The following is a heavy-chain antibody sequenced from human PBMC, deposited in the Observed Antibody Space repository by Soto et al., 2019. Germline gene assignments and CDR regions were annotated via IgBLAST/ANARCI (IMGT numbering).Heavy chain of an antibody. Sequence: QVQLVESEGGVVQPGRSLRLSCAASGFTFSSYAMHWVRQAPGKGLEWVAVISYDGSNKYYADSVKGRFTISRDNSKNTLYLQMNSLRAEDTAVYYCARGGTMIVVLNFDYWGQGTLVTVSS. D-gene: IGHD3-22*01. CDR3: ARGGTMIVVLNFDY. V-gene: IGHV3-30-3*01. J-gene: IGHJ4*02. CDR1: GFTFSSYA. CDR2: ISYDGSNK.